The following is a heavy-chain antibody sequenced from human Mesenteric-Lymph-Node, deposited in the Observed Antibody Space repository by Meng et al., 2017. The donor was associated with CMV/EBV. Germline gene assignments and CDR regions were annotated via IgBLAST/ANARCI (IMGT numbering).Heavy chain of an antibody. Sequence: GGSLRLSCAASGFTFSSYSMNWVRQAPGKGLEWVSSISSSSSYIYYADSVKGRFTISRDNAKNSLYLQMNSLRAEDTAVYYCAKDSGSYSYPTFDTWGQGTLVTVSS. V-gene: IGHV3-21*01. CDR3: AKDSGSYSYPTFDT. CDR2: ISSSSSYI. CDR1: GFTFSSYS. D-gene: IGHD1-26*01. J-gene: IGHJ4*02.